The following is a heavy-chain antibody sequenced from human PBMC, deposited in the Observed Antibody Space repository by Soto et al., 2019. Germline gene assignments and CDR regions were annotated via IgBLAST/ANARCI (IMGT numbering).Heavy chain of an antibody. CDR1: GYTFTSYA. D-gene: IGHD5-18*01. V-gene: IGHV1-3*01. CDR2: INAGNGNT. Sequence: QVQLVQSGAEVKKPGASVKVSCKASGYTFTSYAMHWVRQAPGQRLEWMGWINAGNGNTKYSQKFQGRVTITRDTSASTADMELSTLRSEDTAVYYCARGRGVDTAMVGLMDYWGQGTLVTVSS. CDR3: ARGRGVDTAMVGLMDY. J-gene: IGHJ4*02.